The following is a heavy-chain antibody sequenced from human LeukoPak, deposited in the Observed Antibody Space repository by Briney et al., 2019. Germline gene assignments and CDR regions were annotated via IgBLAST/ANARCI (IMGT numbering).Heavy chain of an antibody. V-gene: IGHV4-59*01. CDR2: IYYSGST. Sequence: SETLSLTCTVSGGSISSYYWSWIRRPPGKGLEWIGYIYYSGSTNYNPSLKSRVTISVDTSKNQFSLKLSSVTAADTAVYYCARAAAGDYYYGMDDWGQGTTVTVSS. J-gene: IGHJ6*02. D-gene: IGHD6-13*01. CDR3: ARAAAGDYYYGMDD. CDR1: GGSISSYY.